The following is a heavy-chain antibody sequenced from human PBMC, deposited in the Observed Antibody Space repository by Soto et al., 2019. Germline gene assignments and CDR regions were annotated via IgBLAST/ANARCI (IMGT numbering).Heavy chain of an antibody. CDR1: GFTFSNAW. V-gene: IGHV3-15*01. J-gene: IGHJ4*02. CDR2: IKSKTDGGTT. Sequence: EVQLVESGGGLVKPGGSLRLSCAASGFTFSNAWMSWVRQAPGKGLEWVGRIKSKTDGGTTDYAAPVKGRFTISRDDSKNTLYLQMNSLKTEDTAVYYCTTSYDDYIWGSYRLDYWGQGTLVTVSS. D-gene: IGHD3-16*02. CDR3: TTSYDDYIWGSYRLDY.